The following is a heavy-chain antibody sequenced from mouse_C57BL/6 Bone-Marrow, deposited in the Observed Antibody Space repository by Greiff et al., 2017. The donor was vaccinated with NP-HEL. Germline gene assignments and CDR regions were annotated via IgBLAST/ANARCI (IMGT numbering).Heavy chain of an antibody. Sequence: QVQLQQSGAELVRPGASVKLSCKASGYTFTDYYINWVKQRPGQGLEWIARIYPGSGNTYYNEKFKGKATLTAEKSSSTAYMQLSSLTSEDSAVYFCATFITTVVADYWGQGTTLTVSS. CDR1: GYTFTDYY. CDR2: IYPGSGNT. J-gene: IGHJ2*01. CDR3: ATFITTVVADY. D-gene: IGHD1-1*01. V-gene: IGHV1-76*01.